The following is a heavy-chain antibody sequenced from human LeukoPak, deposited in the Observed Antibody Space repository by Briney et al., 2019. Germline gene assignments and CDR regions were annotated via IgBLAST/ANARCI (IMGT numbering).Heavy chain of an antibody. Sequence: GGSLRLSCAASGFTVSSNYMSWVRQAPGKGLEWVSVIYSGGSTYYADSVKGRFTISRDNSKNTLYLQMNSLRAEDTAVYYCARDRSERYYYDSSGYYMDYWGQGTLVTVSS. CDR2: IYSGGST. CDR3: ARDRSERYYYDSSGYYMDY. CDR1: GFTVSSNY. V-gene: IGHV3-66*01. J-gene: IGHJ4*02. D-gene: IGHD3-22*01.